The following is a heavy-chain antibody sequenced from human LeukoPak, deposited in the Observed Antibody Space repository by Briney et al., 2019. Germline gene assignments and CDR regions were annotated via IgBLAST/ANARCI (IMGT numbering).Heavy chain of an antibody. V-gene: IGHV3-30*04. CDR3: ARDSVPAAISHYYYYYMDV. D-gene: IGHD2-2*02. CDR2: ISYDGSNK. CDR1: GFTFSSYA. Sequence: PGGSLRLSCAASGFTFSSYAMHWVRQAPGKGLEWVAVISYDGSNKYYADSVKGRFTISRDNSKNTLYLQMNSLRAEDTAVYYCARDSVPAAISHYYYYYMDVWGKGTTVTVSS. J-gene: IGHJ6*03.